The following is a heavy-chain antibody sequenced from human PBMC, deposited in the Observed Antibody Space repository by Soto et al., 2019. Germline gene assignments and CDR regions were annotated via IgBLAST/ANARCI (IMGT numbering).Heavy chain of an antibody. CDR2: IDWDDDK. V-gene: IGHV2-70*01. CDR3: ARHYSGSYRSLKAYYYGMDV. CDR1: GFSLSTSGMC. D-gene: IGHD1-26*01. J-gene: IGHJ6*02. Sequence: ESGPTLVNPTQTLTLTCTFSGFSLSTSGMCVSWIRQPPGKALEWLALIDWDDDKYYSTSLKTRLTISKDTSKNQVVLTMTNMDPVDTATYYCARHYSGSYRSLKAYYYGMDVWGQGTTVTVSS.